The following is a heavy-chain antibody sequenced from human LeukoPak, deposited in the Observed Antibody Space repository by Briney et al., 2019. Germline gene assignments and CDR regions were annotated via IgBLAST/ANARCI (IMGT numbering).Heavy chain of an antibody. CDR2: IKHDGSEK. CDR1: GFTFSSYW. V-gene: IGHV3-7*01. Sequence: GGSLRLSCAASGFTFSSYWMSWVRQAPGKGLEWVANIKHDGSEKYYVDSVKGRFTISRDNAKNSLYLQMNSLRAEDTAVYYCASGPRSSDYYYYGMDVWGQGTTVTVSS. CDR3: ASGPRSSDYYYYGMDV. D-gene: IGHD6-6*01. J-gene: IGHJ6*02.